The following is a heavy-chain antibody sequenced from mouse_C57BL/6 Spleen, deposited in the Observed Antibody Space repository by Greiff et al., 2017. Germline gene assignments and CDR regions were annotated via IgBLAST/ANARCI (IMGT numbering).Heavy chain of an antibody. Sequence: VQLQESGPGLVQPSQCLSITCTVSGFSLPSYGVHWVRQSPGKGLGWLGVIWRGGSTDYNEAFISRLSISKDNSKSQIFFKMNSLQADDTSIYYCARNSGYDYGYYYAMAYWGQGTPVTVSA. CDR3: ARNSGYDYGYYYAMAY. CDR1: GFSLPSYG. J-gene: IGHJ4*01. D-gene: IGHD2-4*01. V-gene: IGHV2-2*01. CDR2: IWRGGST.